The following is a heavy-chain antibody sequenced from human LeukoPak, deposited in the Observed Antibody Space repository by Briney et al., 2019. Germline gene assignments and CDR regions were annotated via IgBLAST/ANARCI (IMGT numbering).Heavy chain of an antibody. CDR3: ARLNFWSNSYAAPFDS. V-gene: IGHV3-7*01. D-gene: IGHD3-16*01. CDR2: IKQDGSEG. Sequence: PGGSLRLSCAASKFFFHGYWMSWVRQAPGKGLEWVVNIKQDGSEGYYMDSVKGRFTISRDNAKNLLFLQMNSLRPDDTAVYYCARLNFWSNSYAAPFDSWGQGSLVTVSP. J-gene: IGHJ4*02. CDR1: KFFFHGYW.